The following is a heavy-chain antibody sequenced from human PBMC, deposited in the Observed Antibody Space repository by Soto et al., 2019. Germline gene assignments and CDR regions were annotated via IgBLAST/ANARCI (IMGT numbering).Heavy chain of an antibody. D-gene: IGHD4-17*01. CDR3: ATLTVTRPTRFDP. V-gene: IGHV3-7*01. Sequence: EVHLVESGGGLVQPGGSLRLSCAASGFMFSRYWMHWVRQAPGKGLEWVANVKFDGSEQYYVDSVKGRFTISRDNAKSSVYLQMDSLRVEDTAVYYRATLTVTRPTRFDPWGQGTLVTVSS. J-gene: IGHJ5*02. CDR1: GFMFSRYW. CDR2: VKFDGSEQ.